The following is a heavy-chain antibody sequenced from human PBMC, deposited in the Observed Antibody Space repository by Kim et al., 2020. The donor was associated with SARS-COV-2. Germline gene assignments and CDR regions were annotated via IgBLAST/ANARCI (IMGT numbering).Heavy chain of an antibody. CDR3: ARPFYYGSGSYSELFEF. CDR2: INTNTGNP. Sequence: ASVKVSCKASGYTFTTYTMNWVRQAPGQGLEWMGWINTNTGNPTYAQGFTGRFVFSLDTSVSTAYLQISSLQAEDTAVYYCARPFYYGSGSYSELFEFWGQGTLVTVSS. J-gene: IGHJ4*02. V-gene: IGHV7-4-1*02. D-gene: IGHD3-10*01. CDR1: GYTFTTYT.